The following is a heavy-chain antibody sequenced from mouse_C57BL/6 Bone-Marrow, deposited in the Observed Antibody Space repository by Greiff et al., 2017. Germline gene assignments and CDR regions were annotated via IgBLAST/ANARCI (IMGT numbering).Heavy chain of an antibody. Sequence: QVQLQQPGAELVRPGTSVKLSCKASGYTFTSYWMHWVKQRPGQGLEWIGVIDPSDSYTNYNQKFKGKATLTVETSSSTAYMQRSSLTSEDSAVYYCASGDLWGQGTTLTVSS. V-gene: IGHV1-59*01. CDR1: GYTFTSYW. D-gene: IGHD3-3*01. CDR2: IDPSDSYT. J-gene: IGHJ2*01. CDR3: ASGDL.